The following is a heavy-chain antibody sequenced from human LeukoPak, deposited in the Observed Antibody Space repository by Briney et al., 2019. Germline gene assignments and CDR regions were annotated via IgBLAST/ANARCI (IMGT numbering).Heavy chain of an antibody. CDR2: INTDGTVT. CDR1: GFTFSKYS. J-gene: IGHJ4*02. CDR3: ATKPWLAHRPDS. Sequence: GGSLRLSCAASGFTFSKYSMRWVRQAPGKGLESVSRINTDGTVTTYADSVKGRFTVSRDNSDNTMFLQMNIVRDEDTAVYYCATKPWLAHRPDSWGQGTPVTVSS. V-gene: IGHV3-74*01. D-gene: IGHD6-19*01.